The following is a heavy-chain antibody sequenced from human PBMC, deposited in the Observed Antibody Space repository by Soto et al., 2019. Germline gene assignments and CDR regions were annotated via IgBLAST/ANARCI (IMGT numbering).Heavy chain of an antibody. CDR2: ITWKSATI. J-gene: IGHJ6*02. V-gene: IGHV3-9*01. CDR3: AKARWSRDSIDV. CDR1: GFTCDDYG. D-gene: IGHD2-8*01. Sequence: GGSLRLSCAASGFTCDDYGMHWVRQGPGKGLECVSGITWKSATIGYVASVKGRFTISRDNAKNSLYLQMSSLTTEDTAVYYCAKARWSRDSIDVWGQGTTVTVS.